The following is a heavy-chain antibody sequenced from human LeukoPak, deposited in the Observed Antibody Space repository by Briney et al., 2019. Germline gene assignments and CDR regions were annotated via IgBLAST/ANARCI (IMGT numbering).Heavy chain of an antibody. Sequence: GASVQVSCKVSGYTFTCYYMHWVRPAPGQGLEWMGWINPNSGGTNYAQKFQGRVTMTRDTSISTVYMELSSLRSDDTAVYYCAREYTYGQGVDYWGQGTLVTVPS. CDR1: GYTFTCYY. D-gene: IGHD5-18*01. CDR2: INPNSGGT. V-gene: IGHV1-2*02. J-gene: IGHJ4*02. CDR3: AREYTYGQGVDY.